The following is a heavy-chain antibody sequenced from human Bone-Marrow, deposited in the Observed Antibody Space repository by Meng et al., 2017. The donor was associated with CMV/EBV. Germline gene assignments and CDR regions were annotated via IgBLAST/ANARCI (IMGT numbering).Heavy chain of an antibody. CDR1: GYTFTGYY. J-gene: IGHJ2*01. CDR3: ASQLSGSHHWYFDL. CDR2: INPNSGGT. D-gene: IGHD1-26*01. Sequence: AKLVRSGAGVKKPGASWKVSCKASGYTFTGYYMHWVRQAPGQGLEWMGWINPNSGGTNYAQKFQGRVTMTRDTSISTAYMELSRLRSDDTAVYYCASQLSGSHHWYFDLWGRGTLVTVSS. V-gene: IGHV1-2*02.